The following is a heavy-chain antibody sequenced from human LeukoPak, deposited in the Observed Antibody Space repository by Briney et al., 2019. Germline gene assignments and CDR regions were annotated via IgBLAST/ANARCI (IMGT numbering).Heavy chain of an antibody. CDR3: ARESYYYGSGSRRGFDP. CDR2: ISYDGSNK. Sequence: GGSLRLSCAASGFTFSSYAMHWVRQAPGKGLEWVAVISYDGSNKYYADSVKGRFTIPRDNSKNSLYLQMNSLRAEDTAVYYCARESYYYGSGSRRGFDPWGQGTLVTVSS. V-gene: IGHV3-30-3*01. CDR1: GFTFSSYA. J-gene: IGHJ5*02. D-gene: IGHD3-10*01.